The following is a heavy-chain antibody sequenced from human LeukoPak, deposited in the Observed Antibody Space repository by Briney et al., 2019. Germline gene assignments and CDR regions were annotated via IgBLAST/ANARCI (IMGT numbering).Heavy chain of an antibody. CDR3: ARHGKTWFGEYPRPYKWFDL. D-gene: IGHD3-10*01. Sequence: PSETLSLICTVSGDSVGRDFWSWIRQPPGKGLQWVVYVYSSGTTNYSPSLKSRVTISLDTSNNEVSLGLSSVTAADTAVYYCARHGKTWFGEYPRPYKWFDLWGQGTLVSVSS. CDR2: VYSSGTT. J-gene: IGHJ5*02. V-gene: IGHV4-59*08. CDR1: GDSVGRDF.